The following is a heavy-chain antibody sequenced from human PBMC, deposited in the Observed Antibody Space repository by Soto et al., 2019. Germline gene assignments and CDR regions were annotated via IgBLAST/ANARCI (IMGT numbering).Heavy chain of an antibody. Sequence: SPTLSLTCAISGDSVSSNSAAWNWIRHPPSRGLEWLGRTYYRSKWYNDYAVSVKSRITINPDTSKNQFSLQLNSVTPEDTAVYYCARDMTTAMAGFDYWGQGTLVTVSS. CDR2: TYYRSKWYN. V-gene: IGHV6-1*01. CDR1: GDSVSSNSAA. CDR3: ARDMTTAMAGFDY. J-gene: IGHJ4*02. D-gene: IGHD5-18*01.